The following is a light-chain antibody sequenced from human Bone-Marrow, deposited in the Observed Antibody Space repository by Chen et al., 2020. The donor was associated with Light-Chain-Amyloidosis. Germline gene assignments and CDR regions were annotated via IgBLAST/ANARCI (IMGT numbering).Light chain of an antibody. V-gene: IGKV2-28*01. CDR1: QSLLHSTGYNF. Sequence: DIVMTQSPLSLPVTPVEPASISCRSSQSLLHSTGYNFFNWYLQKPGQSPQLLIYLGSNRASGVPDRFSGSGSGTDFTLKISRVEAEDVGVYYCMQALQTPLTFGGGTRVEIK. CDR2: LGS. J-gene: IGKJ4*01. CDR3: MQALQTPLT.